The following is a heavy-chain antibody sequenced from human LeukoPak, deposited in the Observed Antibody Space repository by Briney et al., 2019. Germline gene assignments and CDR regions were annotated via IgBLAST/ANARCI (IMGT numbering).Heavy chain of an antibody. CDR2: ISGSGGST. CDR1: GFTFSSYA. Sequence: TGGSLRLSCAASGFTFSSYAMSWVRQAPGKGLEWVSTISGSGGSTYYADSVKGGFTFSRDNSKNTLYLQMSSLRAEDTAVYYCAKHDGEYYFDKFHFDYWGQGTLVTVSS. V-gene: IGHV3-23*01. J-gene: IGHJ4*02. D-gene: IGHD3-22*01. CDR3: AKHDGEYYFDKFHFDY.